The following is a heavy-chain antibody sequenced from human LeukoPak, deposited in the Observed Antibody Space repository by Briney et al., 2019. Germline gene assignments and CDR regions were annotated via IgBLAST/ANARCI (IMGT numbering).Heavy chain of an antibody. CDR3: ARGPRFEYCSSTSCYYGDFDY. Sequence: SETLSLTCAVYGGSFSGYYWSWIRQPPGKGLERIGEINHSGSTNYNPSLKSRVTISVDTSKNQFSLKLSSVTAADTAVYYCARGPRFEYCSSTSCYYGDFDYWGQGTLVTVSS. J-gene: IGHJ4*02. CDR2: INHSGST. D-gene: IGHD2-2*01. CDR1: GGSFSGYY. V-gene: IGHV4-34*01.